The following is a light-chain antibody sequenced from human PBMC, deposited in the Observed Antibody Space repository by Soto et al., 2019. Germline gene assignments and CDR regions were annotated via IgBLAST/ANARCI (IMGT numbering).Light chain of an antibody. CDR3: QEYNTWQWT. CDR2: GAS. Sequence: ETVMTQSPATLSVSPGERATLSCRASQSVNSNLAWYQQKLGQAPRVLIFGASTRATGIPARFSGSGSGTEFSLTINSLQSEDFAVYYCQEYNTWQWTFVQGTKVEIK. CDR1: QSVNSN. V-gene: IGKV3-15*01. J-gene: IGKJ1*01.